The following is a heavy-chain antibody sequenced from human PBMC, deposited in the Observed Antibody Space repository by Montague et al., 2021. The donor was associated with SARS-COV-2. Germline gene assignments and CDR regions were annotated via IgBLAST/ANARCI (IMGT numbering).Heavy chain of an antibody. CDR2: ISGSGSKT. Sequence: SLRLSCAASGFIFSDYYMTWIRQAPGKGLEWVSHISGSGSKTYYADSVKGRFTISRDTANNSVYLQMNFLGAEDTAVYYCARDQGGYGTFGIWGQGTMVTVSS. D-gene: IGHD5-12*01. V-gene: IGHV3-11*01. CDR3: ARDQGGYGTFGI. CDR1: GFIFSDYY. J-gene: IGHJ3*02.